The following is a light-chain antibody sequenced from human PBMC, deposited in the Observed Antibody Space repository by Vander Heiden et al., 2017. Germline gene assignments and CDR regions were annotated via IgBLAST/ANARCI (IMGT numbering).Light chain of an antibody. V-gene: IGKV4-1*01. CDR1: QSPFYAFNIRSR. Sequence: DIVMTQSLDPRAVSLGERATINCKPSQSPFYAFNIRSRLAWYQRKPGQPPKLLIYWASTRQSGVPDRFSGSGSGTDFTLTISSLQAEDVAVYYCQQYYSSPWTFGQGTKVEIK. CDR3: QQYYSSPWT. CDR2: WAS. J-gene: IGKJ1*01.